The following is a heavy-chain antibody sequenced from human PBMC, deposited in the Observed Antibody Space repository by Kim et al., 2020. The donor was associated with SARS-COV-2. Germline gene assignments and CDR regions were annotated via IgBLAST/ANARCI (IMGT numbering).Heavy chain of an antibody. CDR2: ISSSSSTI. D-gene: IGHD4-17*01. J-gene: IGHJ4*02. CDR3: ARPETTVTTAVDY. CDR1: GFTFSSYS. Sequence: GGSLRLSCAASGFTFSSYSMNWVRQAPGKGLEWVSYISSSSSTIYYADSVKGRFTISRDNAKNSLYLQMNSLRAEDTAVYYCARPETTVTTAVDYWGQGTLVTVSS. V-gene: IGHV3-48*04.